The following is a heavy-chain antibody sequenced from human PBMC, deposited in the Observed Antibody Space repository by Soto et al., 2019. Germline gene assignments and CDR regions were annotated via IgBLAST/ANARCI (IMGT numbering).Heavy chain of an antibody. J-gene: IGHJ6*02. D-gene: IGHD2-15*01. CDR1: GFNFNSYT. V-gene: IGHV3-21*01. CDR3: ARDCSGGSCCPGMDV. Sequence: GGSLRLSCAASGFNFNSYTINWVRQAPGKRLEWLSSISSSGYIFSTDSVRGRFTISRDNAKNSVYLQINSLRAEDTAVYFCARDCSGGSCCPGMDVWGQGTTVTVS. CDR2: ISSSGYI.